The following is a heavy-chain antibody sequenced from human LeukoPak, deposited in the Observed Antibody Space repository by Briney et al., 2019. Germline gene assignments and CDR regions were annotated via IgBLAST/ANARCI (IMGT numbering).Heavy chain of an antibody. CDR1: GYIFTRYG. Sequence: GASVKVSCKASGYIFTRYGFSWVRQAPGQWLEWMGWISAYNGHTNYAQTFQGRVTMTTDTSTSTAYMELRSLRSDDTAVYFCARAYSSTWYGDYWGQGTLVTVSS. V-gene: IGHV1-18*01. CDR2: ISAYNGHT. J-gene: IGHJ4*02. CDR3: ARAYSSTWYGDY. D-gene: IGHD6-13*01.